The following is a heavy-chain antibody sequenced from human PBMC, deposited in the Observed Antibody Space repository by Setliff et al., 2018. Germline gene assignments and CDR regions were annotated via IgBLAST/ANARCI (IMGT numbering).Heavy chain of an antibody. CDR1: GYSFGNYW. CDR2: IYPGDSDT. Sequence: PGESLKISCKGSGYSFGNYWIAWVRQMPGKGLEWMGVIYPGDSDTRYSPSFQGQVTISADKSIDTAYLQWSSLKASDTAIYYCARHVSSSWFRYYFLYYYMDVWGKGTTVTVSS. CDR3: ARHVSSSWFRYYFLYYYMDV. V-gene: IGHV5-51*01. J-gene: IGHJ6*03. D-gene: IGHD6-13*01.